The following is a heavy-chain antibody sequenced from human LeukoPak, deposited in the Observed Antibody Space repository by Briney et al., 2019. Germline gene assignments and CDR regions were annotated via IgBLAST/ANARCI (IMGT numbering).Heavy chain of an antibody. CDR1: GGSISSSNW. V-gene: IGHV4-4*02. CDR3: ARGGDYDFWSGYSKPRYY. J-gene: IGHJ4*02. D-gene: IGHD3-3*01. Sequence: SETLSLTCAGSGGSISSSNWWRWVRQPPGKALEGFGEIYHSRSTTYTPPLKSRVTISLATSKQEFSPNMSSVCRPRTPVYLCARGGDYDFWSGYSKPRYYWGQGTLITVSS. CDR2: IYHSRST.